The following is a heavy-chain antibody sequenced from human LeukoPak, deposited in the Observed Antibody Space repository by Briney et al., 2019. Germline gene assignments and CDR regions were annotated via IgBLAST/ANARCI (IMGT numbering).Heavy chain of an antibody. Sequence: PGGSLRLSCAASGFTFNSYWMHWVRQGPGEGLVWVSRINSDGTTTTYADSVKGRFTISRDNAKNTLYLQMNSLRAEDTAVYYCARAGQGFDSWGQGTLVTVSS. CDR1: GFTFNSYW. V-gene: IGHV3-74*01. CDR3: ARAGQGFDS. J-gene: IGHJ5*01. CDR2: INSDGTTT.